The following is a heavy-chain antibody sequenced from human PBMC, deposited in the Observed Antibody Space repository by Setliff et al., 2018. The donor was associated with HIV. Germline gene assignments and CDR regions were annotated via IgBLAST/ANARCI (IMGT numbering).Heavy chain of an antibody. CDR2: TYFRGGT. Sequence: SETLSLTCAVSGGSISGSYYWTWIRQPPGKGLEVIVRTYFRGGTYNNPSLENRFSISIDTSANQISLKLYSVTAADTAIYYCWRPRVAARPSYFDLWGQGTRVTVSS. J-gene: IGHJ4*02. CDR1: GGSISGSYY. CDR3: WRPRVAARPSYFDL. V-gene: IGHV4-39*01. D-gene: IGHD6-6*01.